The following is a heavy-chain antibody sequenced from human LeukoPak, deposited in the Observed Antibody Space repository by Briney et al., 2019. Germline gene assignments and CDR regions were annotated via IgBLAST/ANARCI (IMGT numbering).Heavy chain of an antibody. CDR1: GGSFSGYY. D-gene: IGHD3-3*01. Sequence: SETLSLTCAVYGGSFSGYYWSWIRQPPGKGLEWIGEINHSGSTNYNPSLKSRVTISVDTSKNQFSLKLSSVTAADTAVYYCARHATNYDFWSGYRTHDAFDIWGQGTMVTVSS. CDR3: ARHATNYDFWSGYRTHDAFDI. CDR2: INHSGST. V-gene: IGHV4-34*01. J-gene: IGHJ3*02.